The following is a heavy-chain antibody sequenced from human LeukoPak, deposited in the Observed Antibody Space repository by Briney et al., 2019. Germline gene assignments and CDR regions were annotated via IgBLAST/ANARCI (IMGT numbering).Heavy chain of an antibody. D-gene: IGHD3-9*01. CDR3: AKPLRYFDWLLSRTTCPDDY. J-gene: IGHJ4*02. CDR2: INPSGGST. Sequence: ASVKVSCKASGYTFTSYYMHWVRQAPGQGLEWMGIINPSGGSTSYAQKFQGRVTMTRDTSTSTVYMELSSLRSEDTAVYYCAKPLRYFDWLLSRTTCPDDYWGQGTLVTVSS. CDR1: GYTFTSYY. V-gene: IGHV1-46*01.